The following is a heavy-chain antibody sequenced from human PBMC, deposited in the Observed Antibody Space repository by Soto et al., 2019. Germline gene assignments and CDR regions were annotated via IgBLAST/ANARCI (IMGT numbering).Heavy chain of an antibody. CDR1: GFTFNNYA. V-gene: IGHV3-23*01. CDR2: VSGSGSST. Sequence: EVHLLESGGGLVQPGGSLRLSCAASGFTFNNYAMTWVRQAPGKGLEWVSGVSGSGSSTYYADSVKGRFTISRDNFKNTLHLQMNSLRAGDTSLYYCAKGQDIVVVPAIEYWGQGTLVTVSS. CDR3: AKGQDIVVVPAIEY. J-gene: IGHJ4*02. D-gene: IGHD2-2*01.